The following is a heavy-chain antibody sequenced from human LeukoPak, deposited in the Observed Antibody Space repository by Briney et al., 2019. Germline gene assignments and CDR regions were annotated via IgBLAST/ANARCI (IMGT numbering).Heavy chain of an antibody. CDR2: IYYSGST. CDR3: ARGENFLDY. J-gene: IGHJ4*02. V-gene: IGHV4-59*01. D-gene: IGHD3-3*01. Sequence: PSETLSLTCTVSGGSISSYYWSWIRQPPGKGLEWIGYIYYSGSTNYNPSLKSRVTISVDTSKNQLSLKLNSVTAADTAVYYCARGENFLDYWGQGTLVTVSS. CDR1: GGSISSYY.